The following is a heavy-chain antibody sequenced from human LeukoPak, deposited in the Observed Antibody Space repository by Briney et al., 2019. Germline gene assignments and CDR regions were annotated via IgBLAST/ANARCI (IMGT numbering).Heavy chain of an antibody. Sequence: PGGSLRLSCAASGFTFSRYSMNWVRQAPGKGLEWVANIKQDGSEKYYVDSVKGRFTISRDNAKNSLYLQMNSLRAEDTAVYYCARDSRGAFDYWGQGTLVTGPS. V-gene: IGHV3-7*01. CDR2: IKQDGSEK. J-gene: IGHJ4*02. CDR3: ARDSRGAFDY. CDR1: GFTFSRYS. D-gene: IGHD3-10*01.